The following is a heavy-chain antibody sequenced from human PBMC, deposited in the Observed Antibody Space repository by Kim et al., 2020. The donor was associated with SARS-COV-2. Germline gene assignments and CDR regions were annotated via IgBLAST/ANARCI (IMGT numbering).Heavy chain of an antibody. CDR2: VGGSGDRT. D-gene: IGHD1-26*01. V-gene: IGHV3-23*01. CDR3: AKDSSYSGTYLGYFDY. Sequence: GGSLRLSCEASGFTFTNYAMSWVRQAPGRGLEWFSSVGGSGDRTYYADSVKGRFTISRDDSKNTLYLQINSLRAEDTAVYYCAKDSSYSGTYLGYFDYWGQGTLVTVSS. J-gene: IGHJ4*02. CDR1: GFTFTNYA.